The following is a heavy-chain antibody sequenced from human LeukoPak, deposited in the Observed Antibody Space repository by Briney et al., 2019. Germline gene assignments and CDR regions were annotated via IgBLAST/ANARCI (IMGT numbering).Heavy chain of an antibody. J-gene: IGHJ3*02. Sequence: NPSETLSLTCTVSGGSISSYYWSWIRQPAGKGVEWGGRIYTSGSTNYNPSLKRRVTISVDTSKNQFSLKLSSVTAADTAVYYCARALTYYYGSGSYASWAFDIWGQGTMVTVSS. D-gene: IGHD3-10*01. V-gene: IGHV4-4*07. CDR2: IYTSGST. CDR1: GGSISSYY. CDR3: ARALTYYYGSGSYASWAFDI.